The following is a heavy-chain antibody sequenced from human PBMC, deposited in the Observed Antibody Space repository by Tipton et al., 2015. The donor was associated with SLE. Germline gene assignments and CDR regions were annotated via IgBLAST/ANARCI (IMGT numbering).Heavy chain of an antibody. CDR2: INHSGST. CDR3: AIRGGATTGGLDY. V-gene: IGHV4-34*01. J-gene: IGHJ4*02. Sequence: TLSLTCAVYGGSFSGYYWSWIRQPPGKGLEWIGEINHSGSTNYNPSLKSRVTISVDTSKNQFSLKLSSVTAADTAVYYCAIRGGATTGGLDYWGQGTLVTVSS. D-gene: IGHD1-26*01. CDR1: GGSFSGYY.